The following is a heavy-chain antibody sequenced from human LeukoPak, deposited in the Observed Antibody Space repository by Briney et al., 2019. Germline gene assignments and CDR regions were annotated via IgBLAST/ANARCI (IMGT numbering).Heavy chain of an antibody. V-gene: IGHV1-18*01. CDR1: GYTFTSYG. D-gene: IGHD6-13*01. Sequence: ASVKVSCKASGYTFTSYGISWVRQAPGQGLEWMGWISAYNGNTNYAQKLQGRVTMTTDTSTSTAYMGLRSLRSDDTAVYYCARDWYLDLSDYFDYWGQGTLVTVSS. J-gene: IGHJ4*02. CDR2: ISAYNGNT. CDR3: ARDWYLDLSDYFDY.